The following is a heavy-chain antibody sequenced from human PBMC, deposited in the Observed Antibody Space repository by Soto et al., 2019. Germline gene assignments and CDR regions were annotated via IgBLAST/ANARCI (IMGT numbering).Heavy chain of an antibody. CDR3: AARRYCSGGSCYCPDY. J-gene: IGHJ4*02. Sequence: GGSLRLSCAASGFTFSSYAMTWVRQAPGKGLEWVSVISGSGSNTYYADSVKGRFTISRDNSKNSLYLQMNSLRAEDTAVYYCAARRYCSGGSCYCPDYWGQGTLVTVSS. V-gene: IGHV3-23*01. CDR2: ISGSGSNT. CDR1: GFTFSSYA. D-gene: IGHD2-15*01.